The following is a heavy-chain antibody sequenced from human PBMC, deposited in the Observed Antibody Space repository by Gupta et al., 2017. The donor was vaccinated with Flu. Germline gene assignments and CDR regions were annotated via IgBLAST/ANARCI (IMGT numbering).Heavy chain of an antibody. Sequence: PSQTLSLTCPVSGGSISSGGYYWSWIRQHPGKGLEWIGYIYYSGSTYYNPSLKSRVTISVDTSKNQFSLKLSSVTAADTAVYYCARVPNYGDYPTYWYFDLWGRGTLVTVSS. V-gene: IGHV4-31*03. J-gene: IGHJ2*01. CDR1: GGSISSGGYY. D-gene: IGHD4-17*01. CDR3: ARVPNYGDYPTYWYFDL. CDR2: IYYSGST.